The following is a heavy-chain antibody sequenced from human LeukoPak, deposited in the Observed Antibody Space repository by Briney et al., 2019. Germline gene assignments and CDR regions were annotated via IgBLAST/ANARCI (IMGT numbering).Heavy chain of an antibody. J-gene: IGHJ5*02. Sequence: ASVKVSCKASGYTFTGYYMHWVRQAPGQGLEWMGWINPNSGGTNYAQKSQGRVTMTRDTSISTAYMELSRLRSDDTAVYYCAIVMITFGGVIDPWGQGTLVTVSS. D-gene: IGHD3-16*01. CDR2: INPNSGGT. V-gene: IGHV1-2*02. CDR1: GYTFTGYY. CDR3: AIVMITFGGVIDP.